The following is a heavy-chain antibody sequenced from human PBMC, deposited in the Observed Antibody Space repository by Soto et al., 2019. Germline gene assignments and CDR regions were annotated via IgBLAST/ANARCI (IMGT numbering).Heavy chain of an antibody. CDR1: GFTFSSFA. CDR3: AKGFAVAGFYFDS. V-gene: IGHV3-23*01. Sequence: GGSLRLSCTASGFTFSSFAIAWVRQAPGKGLEWVSGITASGGTRYHADSLKGRFTISRDNSKNMLFLQMNNLSAEDTATYFCAKGFAVAGFYFDSWGQGSLVTVSS. D-gene: IGHD6-19*01. CDR2: ITASGGTR. J-gene: IGHJ4*02.